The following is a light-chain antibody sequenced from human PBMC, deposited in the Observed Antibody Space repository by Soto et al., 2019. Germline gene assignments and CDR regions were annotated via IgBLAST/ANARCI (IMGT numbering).Light chain of an antibody. CDR3: QQYDSGPPLT. Sequence: EIVMTQSPPTLSVSPGDGATLSCRASQSVNSNLAWYQQKPGRAPRLLIYGASRRAMHIPARFSGSGSGTEFTLTISGLQSEDFAVYYCQQYDSGPPLTFGGGTKV. V-gene: IGKV3-15*01. J-gene: IGKJ4*01. CDR2: GAS. CDR1: QSVNSN.